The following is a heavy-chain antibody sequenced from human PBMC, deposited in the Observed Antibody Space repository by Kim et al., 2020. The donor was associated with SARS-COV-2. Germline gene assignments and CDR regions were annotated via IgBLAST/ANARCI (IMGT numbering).Heavy chain of an antibody. J-gene: IGHJ4*02. V-gene: IGHV3-33*01. CDR2: IWYDGSNE. Sequence: GGSLRLSCAASGFTFSTYGMHWVRQAPGKGLEWVATIWYDGSNEYYPASVKGRFTVSRDNSKNTLYLQMNSLRAEETAVYYCARGYCGTATCYTGGTYFDFWGRGTLVTVSS. CDR1: GFTFSTYG. CDR3: ARGYCGTATCYTGGTYFDF. D-gene: IGHD2-2*02.